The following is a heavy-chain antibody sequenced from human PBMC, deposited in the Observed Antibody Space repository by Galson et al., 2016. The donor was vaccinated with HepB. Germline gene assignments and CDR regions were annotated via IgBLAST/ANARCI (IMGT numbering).Heavy chain of an antibody. CDR3: EGYSDPFDI. J-gene: IGHJ3*02. V-gene: IGHV3-53*01. D-gene: IGHD3-22*01. CDR2: IFSVDAT. Sequence: SLRLSCAASGFTVSGKYMSWARQAPGKGLEWVAVIFSVDATYYRDSVKGRFTIPRDNSKNTLYLQMNNLRAEDTAVYYCEGYSDPFDIWGQGTMVTVSS. CDR1: GFTVSGKY.